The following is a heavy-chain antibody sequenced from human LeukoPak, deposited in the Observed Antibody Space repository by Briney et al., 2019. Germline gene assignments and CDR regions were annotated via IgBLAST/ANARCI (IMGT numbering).Heavy chain of an antibody. CDR3: ARGRDFWSGYDY. J-gene: IGHJ4*02. CDR1: GYTFTSYG. V-gene: IGHV1-18*01. D-gene: IGHD3-3*01. CDR2: ISAYNGNT. Sequence: ASVKVSCKASGYTFTSYGISWVRQAPGQGLEWMGWISAYNGNTNYAQKLQGRVTITRNTSISTAYMELSSLRSEDTAVYYCARGRDFWSGYDYWGQGTLVTVSS.